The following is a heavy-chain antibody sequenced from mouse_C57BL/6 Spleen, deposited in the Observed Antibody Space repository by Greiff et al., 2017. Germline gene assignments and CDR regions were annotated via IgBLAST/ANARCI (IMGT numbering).Heavy chain of an antibody. Sequence: EVQRVESGGGLVKPGGSLKLSCAASGFTFSSYAMSWVRQTPEKRLEWVATISDGGSYTYYPDNVKGRFTISRDNAENNLYLPLSNLKSEDTAMYYCARDSGSRGGFAYWGQGTLVTVSA. CDR3: ARDSGSRGGFAY. CDR2: ISDGGSYT. J-gene: IGHJ3*01. D-gene: IGHD1-1*01. CDR1: GFTFSSYA. V-gene: IGHV5-4*01.